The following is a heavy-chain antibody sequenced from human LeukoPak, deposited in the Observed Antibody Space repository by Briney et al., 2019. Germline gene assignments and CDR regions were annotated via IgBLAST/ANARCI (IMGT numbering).Heavy chain of an antibody. J-gene: IGHJ4*02. CDR3: ARSVYYSDTSGHNDY. CDR1: GGSFSGYY. D-gene: IGHD3-22*01. V-gene: IGHV4-34*01. CDR2: IYYTGST. Sequence: SETLSLTCAVYGGSFSGYYWGWIRQPPGKGLEWVGTIYYTGSTYFNPSLKSRVTLSIDTSKNQFSLKLSSVTAADTAVYYCARSVYYSDTSGHNDYWGQGTRVTVSS.